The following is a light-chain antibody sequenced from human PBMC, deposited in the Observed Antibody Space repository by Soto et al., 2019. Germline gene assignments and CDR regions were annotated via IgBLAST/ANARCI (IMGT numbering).Light chain of an antibody. V-gene: IGKV2D-29*01. Sequence: DIVMTQTPLSLSVTPGQPASISCKSSQSLLHSDGKTYLYWYLQRSGQPPQLLIHEVSNRFSGVTDRFSGSGSGTDFTLEISRVEAEDVGIYYCMQSIQLPRTFGQGTKVEIK. CDR3: MQSIQLPRT. J-gene: IGKJ1*01. CDR2: EVS. CDR1: QSLLHSDGKTY.